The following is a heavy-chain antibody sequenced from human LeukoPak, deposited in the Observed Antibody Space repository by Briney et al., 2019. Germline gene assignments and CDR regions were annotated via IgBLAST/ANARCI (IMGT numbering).Heavy chain of an antibody. CDR1: GDSFSGNSAA. V-gene: IGHV6-1*01. CDR2: TYYRSTWFN. CDR3: ARNSPPDGYTFDY. Sequence: SQTLSLTCAISGDSFSGNSAAWNWIRQSPSRGLEWLGRTYYRSTWFNDYAVSVKSRIIINPDTSKNQFSLQLTSVTPEDTAVYYCARNSPPDGYTFDYWGQGTPVTVSS. D-gene: IGHD5-24*01. J-gene: IGHJ4*02.